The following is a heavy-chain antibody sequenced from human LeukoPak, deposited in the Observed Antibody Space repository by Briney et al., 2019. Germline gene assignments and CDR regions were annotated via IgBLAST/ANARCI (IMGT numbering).Heavy chain of an antibody. V-gene: IGHV4-59*01. CDR3: ASSPWYYYDSNGYSLGGWFDP. CDR2: IYYSGST. Sequence: SETLSLTCTVSGGSISSYYWSWIRQPPGKGLEWIGYIYYSGSTNYNPSLKSRVTISVDTSKNQFSLKLSSVTAADTAVYYCASSPWYYYDSNGYSLGGWFDPWGQGTLVTVSS. D-gene: IGHD3-22*01. J-gene: IGHJ5*02. CDR1: GGSISSYY.